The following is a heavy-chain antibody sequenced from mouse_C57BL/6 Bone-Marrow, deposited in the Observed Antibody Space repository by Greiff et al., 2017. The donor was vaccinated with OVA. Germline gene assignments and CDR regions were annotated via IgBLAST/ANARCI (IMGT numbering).Heavy chain of an antibody. J-gene: IGHJ3*01. CDR1: GFNIKDDY. V-gene: IGHV14-4*01. CDR2: IDPENGDT. CDR3: TTWDYGSIAWFAY. D-gene: IGHD1-1*01. Sequence: EVKLQESGAELVRPGASVKLSCTASGFNIKDDYMHWVKQRPEQGLEWIGWIDPENGDTEYASKFQGKAPIPADTSSNTAYLQLSSLTSEDTAVYYCTTWDYGSIAWFAYWGQGTLVTVSA.